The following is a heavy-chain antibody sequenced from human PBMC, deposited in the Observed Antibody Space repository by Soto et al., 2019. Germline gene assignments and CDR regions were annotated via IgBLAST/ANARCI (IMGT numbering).Heavy chain of an antibody. CDR3: ARHVYYDVLKKNY. CDR2: IYPGNSDT. V-gene: IGHV5-51*01. CDR1: GYNFANDW. J-gene: IGHJ4*02. D-gene: IGHD3-9*01. Sequence: ELQLVQSGAEVKKPGESLKISCKGSGYNFANDWIGWVRQMPGKGLEWMGIIYPGNSDTRYSPSFQGQVTISADTSISTAYLEWSSLKASDTAIYYCARHVYYDVLKKNYWGQGTLVTVSS.